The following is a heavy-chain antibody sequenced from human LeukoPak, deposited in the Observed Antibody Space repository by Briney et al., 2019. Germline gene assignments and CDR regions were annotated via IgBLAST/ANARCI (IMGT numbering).Heavy chain of an antibody. CDR2: ISNDGSST. CDR3: SLHGGWGGYFDL. J-gene: IGHJ2*01. V-gene: IGHV3-74*01. D-gene: IGHD3-16*01. Sequence: PGGSPRLSCAASGFTFSSYWMYWVRQAPGKGLVWVSRISNDGSSTNYADSVKGRFTISRDNAENTLYLQMNSLRVEDTALYYCSLHGGWGGYFDLGGRATLVTVSS. CDR1: GFTFSSYW.